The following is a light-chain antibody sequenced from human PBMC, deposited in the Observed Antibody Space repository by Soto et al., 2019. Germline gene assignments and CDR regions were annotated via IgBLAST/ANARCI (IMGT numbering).Light chain of an antibody. J-gene: IGKJ1*01. V-gene: IGKV3-20*01. CDR2: GTS. CDR1: QSVISSY. CDR3: QQYDSSPWT. Sequence: EIVLTQSPGTLSLSPGERATLSCRASQSVISSYLAWYQQKPGQAPGLLIYGTSSRATGIPDRFSGSGSGTDFTLTISRLEPEDFAVYYCQQYDSSPWTFGQGTKVEIK.